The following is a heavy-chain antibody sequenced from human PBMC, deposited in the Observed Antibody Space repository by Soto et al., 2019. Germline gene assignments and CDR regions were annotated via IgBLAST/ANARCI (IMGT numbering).Heavy chain of an antibody. CDR2: IYPGDSDT. CDR1: GYSFTSYW. Sequence: PGESLKISCKGSGYSFTSYWIGWVRQMPGKGLEWMGIIYPGDSDTRYSPSFQGQVTISAVKSISTAYLQWSSLKASDTAMYYCARPREDVVVVAATFSGAFDTWGQGTMVTVSS. V-gene: IGHV5-51*01. J-gene: IGHJ3*02. D-gene: IGHD2-15*01. CDR3: ARPREDVVVVAATFSGAFDT.